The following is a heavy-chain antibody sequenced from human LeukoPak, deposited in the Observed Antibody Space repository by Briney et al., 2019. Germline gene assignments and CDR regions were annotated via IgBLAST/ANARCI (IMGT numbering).Heavy chain of an antibody. Sequence: SGGSLRLSCAASGFTFSRYWMHWVRQAPGKGLEWVAVIWYDGSNKYYADSVKGRFTISRDNSKNTLYLQMNSLRAEDTAVYYCARSSEIAAPFDPWGQGTLVTVSS. J-gene: IGHJ5*02. CDR2: IWYDGSNK. CDR3: ARSSEIAAPFDP. D-gene: IGHD3-10*01. CDR1: GFTFSRYW. V-gene: IGHV3-33*08.